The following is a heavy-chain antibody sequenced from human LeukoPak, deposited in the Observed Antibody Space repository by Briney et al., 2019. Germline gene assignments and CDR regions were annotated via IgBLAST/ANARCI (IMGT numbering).Heavy chain of an antibody. CDR1: GGSISSYY. J-gene: IGHJ5*02. CDR2: ICYSGST. V-gene: IGHV4-59*08. Sequence: SGTLTLTCTVSGGSISSYYWSWIRQPPGKGLEWIGYICYSGSTTYNPSLKSRVTLSVDTSKNQFSLKLSSVTAAATAVYYCARHTSGWFDPWGQGTLVTVSS. CDR3: ARHTSGWFDP.